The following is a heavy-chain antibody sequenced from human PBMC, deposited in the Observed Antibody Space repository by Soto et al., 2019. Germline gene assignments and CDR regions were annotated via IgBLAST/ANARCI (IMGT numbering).Heavy chain of an antibody. J-gene: IGHJ6*02. CDR1: GGTFSSYA. D-gene: IGHD3-3*01. Sequence: SVKVSCKASGGTFSSYAISWVRQAPGQGLERMGGIIPIFGTANYAQKFQGRVTITADESTSTAYMELSSLRSEDTAVYYCASCSRYYDFWSGYSYYYYYGMDVWGQGTTVTVSS. V-gene: IGHV1-69*13. CDR2: IIPIFGTA. CDR3: ASCSRYYDFWSGYSYYYYYGMDV.